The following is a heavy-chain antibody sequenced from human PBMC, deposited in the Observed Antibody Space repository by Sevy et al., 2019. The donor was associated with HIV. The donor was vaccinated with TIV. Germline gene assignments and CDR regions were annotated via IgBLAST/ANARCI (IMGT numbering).Heavy chain of an antibody. CDR1: GGSINSYY. CDR3: ARGDYGDYVRGYYYYSMDV. CDR2: IYYSGST. Sequence: SETLSLTCTVSGGSINSYYWSWIRQPPGKGLEWIGYIYYSGSTNYNPSLKSRVTISVDTSKNQFSLKLSSVTAADTAVYYCARGDYGDYVRGYYYYSMDVWGQGTTVTVSS. V-gene: IGHV4-59*01. J-gene: IGHJ6*02. D-gene: IGHD4-17*01.